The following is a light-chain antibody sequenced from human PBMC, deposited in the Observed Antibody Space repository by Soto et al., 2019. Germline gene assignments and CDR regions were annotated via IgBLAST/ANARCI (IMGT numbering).Light chain of an antibody. J-gene: IGKJ4*01. CDR2: DAS. CDR3: QQDDNLPPLT. Sequence: DIQMTQSPSSLSASVGDRATITCQASRDISNYLNWYQHKPGKVTKLLIYDASKMDTGVPSRFGGAGSGTHFTFTINSLQPEDVATYYCQQDDNLPPLTFGGGTKVDIK. CDR1: RDISNY. V-gene: IGKV1-33*01.